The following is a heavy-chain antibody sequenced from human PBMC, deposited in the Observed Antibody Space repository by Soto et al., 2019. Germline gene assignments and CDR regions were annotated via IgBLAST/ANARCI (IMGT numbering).Heavy chain of an antibody. CDR2: INPSGRT. J-gene: IGHJ6*03. CDR1: IGPFSDYC. CDR3: ARVGRTSGSVGNHINYYFYYYMDV. Sequence: QGQLPQWGAGLLKPSETLSLTCAVYIGPFSDYCWSWIRQPPGKGLEYIGEINPSGRTTYNPSLSSRVTMSVDTSKNQSSLKLTSVTAAYTAVYYCARVGRTSGSVGNHINYYFYYYMDVWGKGTTVTVSS. D-gene: IGHD3-3*01. V-gene: IGHV4-34*01.